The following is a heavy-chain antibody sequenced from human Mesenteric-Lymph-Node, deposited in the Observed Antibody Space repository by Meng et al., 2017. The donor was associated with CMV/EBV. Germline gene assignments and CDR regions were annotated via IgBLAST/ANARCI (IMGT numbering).Heavy chain of an antibody. CDR2: INSDGSST. CDR1: GFTFSSYW. CDR3: ARESVMRDSGRYFDY. Sequence: GGSLRLSCAASGFTFSSYWMHWVRQAPGKGLVWVSRINSDGSSTTYADSVKGRFTISRDNANNTLYLQMNSLRAEHTAVYYCARESVMRDSGRYFDYWGQGTLVTVSS. J-gene: IGHJ4*02. V-gene: IGHV3-74*01. D-gene: IGHD3-16*01.